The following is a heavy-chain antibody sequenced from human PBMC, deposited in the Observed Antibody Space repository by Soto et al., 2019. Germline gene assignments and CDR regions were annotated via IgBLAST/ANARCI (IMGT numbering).Heavy chain of an antibody. D-gene: IGHD5-18*01. J-gene: IGHJ4*02. Sequence: SQTLSLTCAVSGDSVSSNSAAWNWIRQAPSRGLEWLGRTYYRSKWYNDYAVSVKSRITINPDTSKNQFSLQLNSVTPEDTAVYYCARVRCDASCGYSYGLDYWGQGTLVTVSS. CDR2: TYYRSKWYN. V-gene: IGHV6-1*01. CDR1: GDSVSSNSAA. CDR3: ARVRCDASCGYSYGLDY.